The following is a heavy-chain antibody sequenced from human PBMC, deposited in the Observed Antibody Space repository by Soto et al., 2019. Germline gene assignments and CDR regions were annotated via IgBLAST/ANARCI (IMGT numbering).Heavy chain of an antibody. J-gene: IGHJ4*02. CDR3: AKDGGIVVVPAATF. V-gene: IGHV3-23*01. Sequence: XGSLRLSCAASGFTFSSYAMSWVRQAPGKGLEWVSAISGSGGSTYYADSVKGRFTISRDNSKNTLYLQMNSLRAEDTAVYYCAKDGGIVVVPAATFWGQGTLVTVSS. CDR2: ISGSGGST. D-gene: IGHD2-2*01. CDR1: GFTFSSYA.